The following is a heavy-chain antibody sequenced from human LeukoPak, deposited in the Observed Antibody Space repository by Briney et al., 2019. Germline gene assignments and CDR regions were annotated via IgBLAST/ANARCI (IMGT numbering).Heavy chain of an antibody. V-gene: IGHV1-69*13. CDR3: ARGGSSSWHVYYYGMDV. Sequence: ASVKVSCKASGGTFSSYAISWVRQAPGQGLEWMGGIIPIFGTANYAQKFQGRVTITADESTSTAYMELRSLRSDDTAVYYCARGGSSSWHVYYYGMDVWGQGTTVTVSS. CDR2: IIPIFGTA. J-gene: IGHJ6*02. D-gene: IGHD6-13*01. CDR1: GGTFSSYA.